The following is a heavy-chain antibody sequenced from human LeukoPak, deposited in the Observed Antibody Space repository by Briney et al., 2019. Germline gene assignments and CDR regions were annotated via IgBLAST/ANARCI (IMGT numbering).Heavy chain of an antibody. V-gene: IGHV1-69*05. CDR2: IIPIFGTA. J-gene: IGHJ5*02. CDR1: GGTFSSYA. CDR3: AVRNYYGSGSYYNRLYNWFDP. Sequence: HWASVKVSCKASGGTFSSYAISWVRQAPGQGLEWMGGIIPIFGTANYAQKFQGRVTITMDESTSTAYMELSSLRSEDTAVYYCAVRNYYGSGSYYNRLYNWFDPWGQGTLVTVSS. D-gene: IGHD3-10*01.